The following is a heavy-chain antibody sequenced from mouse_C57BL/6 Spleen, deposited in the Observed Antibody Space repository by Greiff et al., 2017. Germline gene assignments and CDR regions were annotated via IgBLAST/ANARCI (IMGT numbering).Heavy chain of an antibody. J-gene: IGHJ2*01. V-gene: IGHV5-17*01. CDR3: ARWDYGSRVDY. Sequence: EVKLVESGGGLVKPGGSLKLSCAASGFTFSDYGMHWVRQAPGKGLEWVAYISNGRSTIYYADTVKGRFTISRDNAKNSLFLQMTSLRSEDTAMYYGARWDYGSRVDYWGQGTTLTVSS. CDR2: ISNGRSTI. CDR1: GFTFSDYG. D-gene: IGHD1-1*01.